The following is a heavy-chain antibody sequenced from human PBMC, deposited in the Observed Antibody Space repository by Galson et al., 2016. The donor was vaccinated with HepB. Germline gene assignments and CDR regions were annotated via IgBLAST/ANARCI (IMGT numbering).Heavy chain of an antibody. CDR2: ISAYNGDT. J-gene: IGHJ4*02. CDR1: GYTFTEYN. V-gene: IGHV1-18*04. Sequence: SVKVSCKASGYTFTEYNFNWVRQAPGQGFEWMGWISAYNGDTNYAQKFEDRVVMTTDTTTHTAYMELRSLTSDDTAVYYWARDSTSSGGFDYWGQGSLVTVSS. D-gene: IGHD6-6*01. CDR3: ARDSTSSGGFDY.